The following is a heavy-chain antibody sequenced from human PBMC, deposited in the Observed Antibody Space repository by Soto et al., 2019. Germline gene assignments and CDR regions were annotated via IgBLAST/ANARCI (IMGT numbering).Heavy chain of an antibody. D-gene: IGHD6-19*01. CDR2: IYYSGST. Sequence: SETLSLTCTVSGGFISSGGYYWIWIRQHPGKGLEWIGYIYYSGSTYYNPSLKSRVTISVDTSKNQFSLKLSSVTAADTAVYYCAYYSGCEYFYGLDVWGQGTTVTVSS. CDR3: AYYSGCEYFYGLDV. J-gene: IGHJ6*02. CDR1: GGFISSGGYY. V-gene: IGHV4-31*03.